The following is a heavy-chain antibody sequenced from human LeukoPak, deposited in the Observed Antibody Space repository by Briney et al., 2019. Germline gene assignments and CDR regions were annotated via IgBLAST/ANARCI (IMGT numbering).Heavy chain of an antibody. J-gene: IGHJ4*02. Sequence: GGSLRLSCAASGFTFSTYGMHWVRQAPGKGQEWVSIISYDGSNKYYADSVTGRFTISRDNSKHTLYLHMNSLRAEDTAVYYCARTYYYDRGGFYPDYWGQGTLVTVSP. CDR2: ISYDGSNK. D-gene: IGHD3-22*01. CDR3: ARTYYYDRGGFYPDY. CDR1: GFTFSTYG. V-gene: IGHV3-30*03.